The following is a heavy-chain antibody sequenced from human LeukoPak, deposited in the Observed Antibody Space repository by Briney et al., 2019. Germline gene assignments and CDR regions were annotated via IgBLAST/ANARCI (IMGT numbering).Heavy chain of an antibody. V-gene: IGHV1-46*01. D-gene: IGHD3-9*01. J-gene: IGHJ4*02. CDR2: INPSGGST. CDR3: ARATYYDILTGHGIDY. Sequence: ASVKVSCKASGYTFTSYYMHWVRQAPGQGLEWMGIINPSGGSTSYAQKFQGRVTMTRDTSTSTVYMELSSLRSEDTAVYYCARATYYDILTGHGIDYWGQGTLVTVSS. CDR1: GYTFTSYY.